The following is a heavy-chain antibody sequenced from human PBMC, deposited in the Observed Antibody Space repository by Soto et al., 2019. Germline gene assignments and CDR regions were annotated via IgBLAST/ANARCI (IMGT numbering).Heavy chain of an antibody. CDR2: ISGSGEST. V-gene: IGHV3-23*01. CDR3: ARNPFTSHPSLNWFDP. CDR1: GFPFQNCA. J-gene: IGHJ5*02. Sequence: EVQLLDSGGGLVQPGGYLRLSCAASGFPFQNCAMSWVRQAPGKGLEWVSAISGSGESTYYADFVRGRFTISRDNSKSTVYLQMNSLRPEDTAIYFCARNPFTSHPSLNWFDPWGQGSLVTVSS. D-gene: IGHD2-2*01.